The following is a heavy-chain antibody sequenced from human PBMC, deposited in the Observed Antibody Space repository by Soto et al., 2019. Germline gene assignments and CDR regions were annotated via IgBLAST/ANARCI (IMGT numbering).Heavy chain of an antibody. CDR2: ISGSGDST. Sequence: EVQLLESGGGSVQPGGSLRLSCAASGFTFSSYAMSWVRQAPGKGLEWVSGISGSGDSTYYADSVKGRFTISRDNSKETLYLQMNSLRAEDTAVYYCAKGVPGIAVAGTGYFQHWGQGTLVTVSS. V-gene: IGHV3-23*01. CDR3: AKGVPGIAVAGTGYFQH. J-gene: IGHJ1*01. CDR1: GFTFSSYA. D-gene: IGHD6-19*01.